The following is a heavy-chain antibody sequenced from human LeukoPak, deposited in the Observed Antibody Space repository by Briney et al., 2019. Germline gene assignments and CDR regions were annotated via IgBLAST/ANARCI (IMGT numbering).Heavy chain of an antibody. J-gene: IGHJ3*02. CDR2: ISDYTGNT. CDR3: ARDQSHNRIFDI. CDR1: GYTFTSYG. Sequence: VKVSCKASGYTFTSYGISWVRQAPGQGLEWMGWISDYTGNTNYAQKFQGRVTMTRDTSISTAYMELSRLRSDDTAVYYCARDQSHNRIFDIWGQGTMVTVSS. V-gene: IGHV1-18*01.